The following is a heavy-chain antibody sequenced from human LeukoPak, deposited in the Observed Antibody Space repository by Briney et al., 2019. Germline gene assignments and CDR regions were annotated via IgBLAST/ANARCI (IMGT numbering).Heavy chain of an antibody. CDR3: AKDAPLGYYGSGSYIDP. Sequence: QPGGSLRLSCAASGFTFSSYGMHWVRQAPGKGLEWVAFIRYDGSNKYYADSVKGRFTVSRDNSKNTLSLQMNSLRAEDTAVYYCAKDAPLGYYGSGSYIDPWGQGTLVTVSS. J-gene: IGHJ5*02. CDR1: GFTFSSYG. D-gene: IGHD3-10*01. CDR2: IRYDGSNK. V-gene: IGHV3-30*02.